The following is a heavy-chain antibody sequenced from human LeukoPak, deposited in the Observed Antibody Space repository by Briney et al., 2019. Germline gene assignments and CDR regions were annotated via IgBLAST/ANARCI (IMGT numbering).Heavy chain of an antibody. Sequence: PSETLSLTCTVSGGSISSSSYYWAWIRQPPGKGLEWIGTISYSGSTYYNPSLKSRVTISVDTSKNQFSLKLSSVTAADTAVYYYARPGKVSGVYSYYMDVWGKGTTVTVCS. V-gene: IGHV4-39*01. CDR2: ISYSGST. CDR1: GGSISSSSYY. D-gene: IGHD3-10*01. CDR3: ARPGKVSGVYSYYMDV. J-gene: IGHJ6*03.